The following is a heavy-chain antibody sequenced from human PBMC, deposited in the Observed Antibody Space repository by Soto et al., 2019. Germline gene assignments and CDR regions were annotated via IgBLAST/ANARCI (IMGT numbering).Heavy chain of an antibody. CDR1: GYTFTSYG. CDR3: ARGMKCGRGGDCWYYFDY. D-gene: IGHD2-21*02. J-gene: IGHJ4*02. CDR2: ISAYNGNT. Sequence: ASVKVSCKASGYTFTSYGISWVRQAPGQGLEWMGWISAYNGNTNYAQKLQGRVTMTTDTSTSTAYMELRSLRSDDTAVYYCARGMKCGRGGDCWYYFDYWGQGTLVTVSS. V-gene: IGHV1-18*04.